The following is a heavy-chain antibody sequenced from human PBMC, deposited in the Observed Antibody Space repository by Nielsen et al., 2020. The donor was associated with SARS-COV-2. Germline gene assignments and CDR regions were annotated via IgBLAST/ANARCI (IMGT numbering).Heavy chain of an antibody. CDR3: ARDAYGDSSFYSYGLDV. Sequence: SKTLSLTCSVSGDSIGGSDYYWTWIRQPPGKGLEWIGYIYYSGYTSYNPSLKSRVTISVDTSENQFSLELRSVTAADTAVYYCARDAYGDSSFYSYGLDVWGQGTTVAVSS. CDR1: GDSIGGSDYY. V-gene: IGHV4-30-4*01. J-gene: IGHJ6*02. CDR2: IYYSGYT. D-gene: IGHD4-17*01.